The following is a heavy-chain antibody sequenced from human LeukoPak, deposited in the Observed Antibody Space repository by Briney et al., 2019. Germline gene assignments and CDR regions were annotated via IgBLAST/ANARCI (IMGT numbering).Heavy chain of an antibody. Sequence: GASVTVSFMVSGYTLPELSMHWVRQAPGKGLAWVGGCDPEDGETIYAQNFQGRVTMTEDTSTDTAYMELSIWRSEDTAVYYCATEFSGGYYFDYWGQGTLVTVSS. CDR3: ATEFSGGYYFDY. CDR1: GYTLPELS. CDR2: CDPEDGET. D-gene: IGHD1-26*01. V-gene: IGHV1-24*01. J-gene: IGHJ4*02.